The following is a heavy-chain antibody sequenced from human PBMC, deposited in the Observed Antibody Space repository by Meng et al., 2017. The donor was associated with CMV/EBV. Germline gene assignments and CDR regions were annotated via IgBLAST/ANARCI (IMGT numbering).Heavy chain of an antibody. D-gene: IGHD5-12*01. Sequence: NPPPTSTLTAPFLGFPLGTGRVVVAWTLRPQGKPREWLPLIYWIDDKRTTQSLSSRLTISKTTSKNQVVLTMTNMDPVDTATYYCAHSQRGYSGPVDFDYWGQGTLVTVSS. CDR2: IYWIDDK. J-gene: IGHJ4*02. V-gene: IGHV2-5*01. CDR1: GFPLGTGRVV. CDR3: AHSQRGYSGPVDFDY.